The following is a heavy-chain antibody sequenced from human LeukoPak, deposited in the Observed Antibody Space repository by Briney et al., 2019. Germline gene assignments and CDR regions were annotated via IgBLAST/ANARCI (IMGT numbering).Heavy chain of an antibody. J-gene: IGHJ5*02. D-gene: IGHD5-12*01. CDR2: IIPIFSTA. Sequence: ASVKVSCKASGGTFSSYAISWVRQAPGQGLEWMGRIIPIFSTANYAQKFQGRVTITTDESTSTAYMELSSLRSEDTAVYYCALDIVATIGQYNWFDPWGQGTLVTVSS. V-gene: IGHV1-69*05. CDR1: GGTFSSYA. CDR3: ALDIVATIGQYNWFDP.